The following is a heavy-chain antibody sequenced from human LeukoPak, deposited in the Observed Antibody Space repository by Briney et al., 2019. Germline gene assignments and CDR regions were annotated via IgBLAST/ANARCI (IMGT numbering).Heavy chain of an antibody. CDR3: AKTDLPYYFGSGST. CDR2: IYYSGST. V-gene: IGHV4-59*01. CDR1: GGSLSSYY. J-gene: IGHJ4*02. D-gene: IGHD3-10*01. Sequence: PSETLSLTCTVSGGSLSSYYWSWIRQPPGKGLEWIWYIYYSGSTNYSPSLKSRVTISVDTSKNQFSLKLSSVTAADTAVYYCAKTDLPYYFGSGSTWGQGTLVTVSS.